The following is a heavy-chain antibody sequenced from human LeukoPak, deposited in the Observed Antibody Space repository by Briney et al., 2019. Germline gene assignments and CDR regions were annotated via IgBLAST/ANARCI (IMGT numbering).Heavy chain of an antibody. J-gene: IGHJ4*02. D-gene: IGHD5/OR15-5a*01. Sequence: GGSLSLSCAASGFTFSSHAMSWIRQAPGKGLEWVSAISDTGGSTYYADSVKGRFTISRDNSKNTLYLQMDSLRAEDTAVYYCARVRDVYGQFDYWVQGTLVTVSS. CDR1: GFTFSSHA. V-gene: IGHV3-23*01. CDR2: ISDTGGST. CDR3: ARVRDVYGQFDY.